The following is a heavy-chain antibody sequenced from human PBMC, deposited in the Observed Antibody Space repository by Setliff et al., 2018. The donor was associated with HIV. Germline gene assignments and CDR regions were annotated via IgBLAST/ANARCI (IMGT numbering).Heavy chain of an antibody. CDR1: GFTFSSCW. CDR3: ARQDLGAYAPLRY. Sequence: GGSLRLSCAASGFTFSSCWMYWVRQAPGKGLVWVSRINSDGSSTSYADSVKGRFTISRDNAKNTLYLQMNSLRAEDTAVYYCARQDLGAYAPLRYWGQGTLVTVS. CDR2: INSDGSST. J-gene: IGHJ4*02. D-gene: IGHD5-12*01. V-gene: IGHV3-74*01.